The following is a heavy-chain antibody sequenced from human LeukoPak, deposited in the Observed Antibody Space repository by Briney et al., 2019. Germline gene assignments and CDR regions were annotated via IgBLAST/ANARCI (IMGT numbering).Heavy chain of an antibody. Sequence: SETLSLTCAVSGYSISSSNWWGWIRQPPGKGREWIGYIYYSGSTYYNPSLKSRVTMSVDTSKKQFSLRLSSVTAADTAVYYCARGYSSSWNYFDYWGLGTLVTVSS. D-gene: IGHD6-13*01. J-gene: IGHJ4*02. CDR2: IYYSGST. CDR3: ARGYSSSWNYFDY. CDR1: GYSISSSNW. V-gene: IGHV4-28*03.